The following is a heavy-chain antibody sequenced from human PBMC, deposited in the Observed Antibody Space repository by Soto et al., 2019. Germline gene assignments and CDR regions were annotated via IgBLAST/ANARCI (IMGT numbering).Heavy chain of an antibody. CDR1: GYTFTGYY. CDR3: ARGVDDFWSVNLGYYYGMAV. V-gene: IGHV1-2*04. J-gene: IGHJ6*02. D-gene: IGHD3-3*01. Sequence: QVQLVQSGAEVKKPGASVKVSCKASGYTFTGYYMHWVRQAPGQGLEWMGWINPNSGGTNYAQKFQGWVTRPRNRSIGTANRELGRLRSDDTAWYYGARGVDDFWSVNLGYYYGMAVGAKGPRSPSP. CDR2: INPNSGGT.